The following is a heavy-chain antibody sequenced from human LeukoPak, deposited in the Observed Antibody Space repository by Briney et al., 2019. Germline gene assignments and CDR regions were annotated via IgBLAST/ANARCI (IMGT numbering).Heavy chain of an antibody. Sequence: GRSLRLSCAASGFTFDDYAMHWVRQAPGKGLEWVSGISWNSGSIGYADSVKGRFTISRDNAKNSLYLQMNSLRAGDTAVYYCARVRKYSGYYSWYFDLWGRGTLVTVSS. CDR2: ISWNSGSI. CDR1: GFTFDDYA. J-gene: IGHJ2*01. D-gene: IGHD5-12*01. V-gene: IGHV3-9*01. CDR3: ARVRKYSGYYSWYFDL.